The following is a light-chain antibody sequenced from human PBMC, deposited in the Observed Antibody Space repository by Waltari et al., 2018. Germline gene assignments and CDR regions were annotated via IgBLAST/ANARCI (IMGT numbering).Light chain of an antibody. CDR2: AVT. Sequence: QSALTQPASVSGSPGQSITISCTGTSSDVGAYDFVPWYQQHPGKAPKLLIYAVTSRPSGISDHFSGSTSGNTASLTISGLQTEDEADYYCSSYTSSSTYVFGTGTKVTVL. CDR1: SSDVGAYDF. J-gene: IGLJ1*01. CDR3: SSYTSSSTYV. V-gene: IGLV2-14*03.